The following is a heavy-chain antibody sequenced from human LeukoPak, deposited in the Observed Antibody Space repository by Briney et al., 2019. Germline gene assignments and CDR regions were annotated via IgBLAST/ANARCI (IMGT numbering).Heavy chain of an antibody. V-gene: IGHV3-30-3*01. J-gene: IGHJ4*02. CDR3: ARDGSGYDFWSGYYSDY. Sequence: PGGALRLSCAASGFTFSSYAMHWVRQAPGKGLEWVAVISYDGSNKYYADSVKGRFTISRDNSKNTLYPQMNSLRAEDTAVYYCARDGSGYDFWSGYYSDYWGQGNLVTVSS. D-gene: IGHD3-3*01. CDR1: GFTFSSYA. CDR2: ISYDGSNK.